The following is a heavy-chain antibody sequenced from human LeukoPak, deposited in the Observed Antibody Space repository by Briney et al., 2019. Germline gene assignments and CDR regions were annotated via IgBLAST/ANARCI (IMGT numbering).Heavy chain of an antibody. D-gene: IGHD3-10*02. Sequence: GGSLRLSCAASGFIFSDYEMNWVRQAPGKGLEGVSFISFSGNTIYYADSLKGRFTISRDNAKNSLYLPMNSLRAEDTAVYYCAELGITMIGGVWGKGTTVTISS. CDR3: AELGITMIGGV. CDR2: ISFSGNTI. J-gene: IGHJ6*04. V-gene: IGHV3-48*03. CDR1: GFIFSDYE.